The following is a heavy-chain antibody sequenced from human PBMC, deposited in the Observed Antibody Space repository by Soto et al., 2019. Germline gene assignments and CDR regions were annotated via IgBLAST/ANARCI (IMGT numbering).Heavy chain of an antibody. D-gene: IGHD1-7*01. J-gene: IGHJ6*02. V-gene: IGHV3-23*01. Sequence: GGSLSPPCAAPGSTFSSYAMGWVRQPQGRGVEWVSAISGGGGSTYYADSVKGRFTISRDNSKNTLYLQMNSLRAEDMAVYYCAIDQELYGYYYYGMDVWGQGTTVTVSS. CDR1: GSTFSSYA. CDR3: AIDQELYGYYYYGMDV. CDR2: ISGGGGST.